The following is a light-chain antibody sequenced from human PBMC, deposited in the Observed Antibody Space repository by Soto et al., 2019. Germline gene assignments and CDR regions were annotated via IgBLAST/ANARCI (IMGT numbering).Light chain of an antibody. V-gene: IGKV3-15*01. Sequence: EIVMTQSPATLSVSPGERATLSCRASQSVSSNLAWYQQKPGQAPRLRIYGASTRATGIPARFSGSGSGTEFTLTISSLQSEDFAVYYCQQYSNWPPETFGQGTKV. CDR2: GAS. J-gene: IGKJ1*01. CDR1: QSVSSN. CDR3: QQYSNWPPET.